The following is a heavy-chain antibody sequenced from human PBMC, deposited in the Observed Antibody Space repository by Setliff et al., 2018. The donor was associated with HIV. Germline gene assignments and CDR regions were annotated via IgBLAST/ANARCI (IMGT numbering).Heavy chain of an antibody. J-gene: IGHJ3*01. D-gene: IGHD4-17*01. Sequence: SETLSLTCTVSGGSVNIFYWSWIRQPPGKGLEWLGYIHYSGSTYYNPSLKSRVTLSVDTSKHQFSLKLSSVTAADTAVYYCARVQMAYAAFDVWGQGTMVTVSS. CDR1: GGSVNIFY. V-gene: IGHV4-59*02. CDR2: IHYSGST. CDR3: ARVQMAYAAFDV.